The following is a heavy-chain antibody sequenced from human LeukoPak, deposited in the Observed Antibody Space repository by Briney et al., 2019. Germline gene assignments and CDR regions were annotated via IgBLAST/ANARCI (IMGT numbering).Heavy chain of an antibody. CDR2: IYYSGST. D-gene: IGHD6-13*01. CDR1: GGSISSSSYY. Sequence: PSETLSLTCTVSGGSISSSSYYWGWIRQPPGKGLEWIGSIYYSGSTYYNPSLKSRVTISVDTSKNQFSLKLSSVTAADTAVYYCARQYYPYSSSWPNWFDPWGQGTLVTVSS. V-gene: IGHV4-39*01. J-gene: IGHJ5*02. CDR3: ARQYYPYSSSWPNWFDP.